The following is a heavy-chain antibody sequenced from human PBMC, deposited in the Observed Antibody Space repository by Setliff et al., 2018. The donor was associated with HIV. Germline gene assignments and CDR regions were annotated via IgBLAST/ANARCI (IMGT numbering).Heavy chain of an antibody. Sequence: ASVKVSCAASGFIFSNYWMDWVRQAPGKGLEWVATIKQDGSEIFYVDSVKGRFTISRDNARASLYLEMRSLRAEDTAVYLCANLWEMGAWGQGTLVTVSS. D-gene: IGHD1-26*01. CDR1: GFIFSNYW. CDR2: IKQDGSEI. CDR3: ANLWEMGA. J-gene: IGHJ5*02. V-gene: IGHV3-7*03.